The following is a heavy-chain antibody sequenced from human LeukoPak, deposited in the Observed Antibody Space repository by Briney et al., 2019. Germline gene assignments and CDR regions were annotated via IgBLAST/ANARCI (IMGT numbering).Heavy chain of an antibody. D-gene: IGHD4-17*01. J-gene: IGHJ4*02. CDR3: ARDWDYGDSYYFDY. V-gene: IGHV3-11*01. Sequence: GGSLRLSCAASGFTFSDYYMSWIRQAPGKGLEWVSYISSSGSTIYYADSVKGRFTISRDNAKNSLYLQMNSLRAEDTAVYYCARDWDYGDSYYFDYWGQGTLVTVSS. CDR2: ISSSGSTI. CDR1: GFTFSDYY.